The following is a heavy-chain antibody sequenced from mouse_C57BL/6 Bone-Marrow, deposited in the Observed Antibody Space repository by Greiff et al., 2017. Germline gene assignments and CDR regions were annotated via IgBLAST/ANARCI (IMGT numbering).Heavy chain of an antibody. CDR1: GYTFTDYY. J-gene: IGHJ1*03. V-gene: IGHV1-76*01. Sequence: QVQLKQSGAELVRPGASVKLSCKASGYTFTDYYINWVKQRPGQGLEWIARIYPGSGNTYYNEKFKGKATLTAEKSSSTAYMQLSSLTSEDSAVYFCARGSDWYFGVWGTGTTVTVSS. CDR2: IYPGSGNT. CDR3: ARGSDWYFGV.